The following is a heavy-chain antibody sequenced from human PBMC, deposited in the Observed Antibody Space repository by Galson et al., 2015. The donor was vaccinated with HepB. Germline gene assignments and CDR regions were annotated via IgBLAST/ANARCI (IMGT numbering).Heavy chain of an antibody. V-gene: IGHV1-2*02. CDR1: GYTFTGYY. CDR3: ARVFTRIGVGAVGWYRTRNWFDP. D-gene: IGHD6-19*01. CDR2: INPNSGGT. J-gene: IGHJ5*02. Sequence: SVKVSCKASGYTFTGYYMHWVRQAPGQGLEWMGWINPNSGGTNYAQKFQGRVTMTRDTSISTAYMELSRLRSDDTAVYCCARVFTRIGVGAVGWYRTRNWFDPWGQGTLVTVSS.